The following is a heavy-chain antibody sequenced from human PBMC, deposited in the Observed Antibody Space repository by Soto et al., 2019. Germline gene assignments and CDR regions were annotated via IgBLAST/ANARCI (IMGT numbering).Heavy chain of an antibody. CDR1: GFSFDTYE. CDR2: ISSSGTVI. Sequence: GGSLRLSCTGSGFSFDTYEMNWVRQAPGKGLEWVAYISSSGTVIFYGDSVKGRFTVSRDNSRNSLFLQMHGLSAGDTAIYYCARGNSHCIARSCSGFDTWGQGTVGTVSS. J-gene: IGHJ5*02. V-gene: IGHV3-48*03. CDR3: ARGNSHCIARSCSGFDT. D-gene: IGHD2-21*01.